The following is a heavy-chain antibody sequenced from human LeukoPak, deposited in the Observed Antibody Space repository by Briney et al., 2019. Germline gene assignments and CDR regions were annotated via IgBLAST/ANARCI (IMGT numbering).Heavy chain of an antibody. V-gene: IGHV1-69*01. J-gene: IGHJ4*02. CDR2: IIPIFGTA. CDR1: GGTFSSYA. CDR3: ARGPSSGLYYFDY. D-gene: IGHD6-19*01. Sequence: GASVKVSCKASGGTFSSYAISWVRQAPGQGLEWMGGIIPIFGTANYAQKFQGRVTITADESTSTAYMELSSLRSEDTAVHYCARGPSSGLYYFDYWGQGTLVTVSS.